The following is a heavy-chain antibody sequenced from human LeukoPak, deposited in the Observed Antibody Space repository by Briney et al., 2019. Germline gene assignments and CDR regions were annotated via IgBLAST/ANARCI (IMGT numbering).Heavy chain of an antibody. CDR3: ARAKVERFLEWLLPYDY. CDR2: ISSSSSTI. D-gene: IGHD3-3*01. J-gene: IGHJ4*02. V-gene: IGHV3-48*04. CDR1: GFTFSSYS. Sequence: GGSLRLSCAASGFTFSSYSMYWVRQAPGKGLEWVSYISSSSSTIYYADSVKGRFTISRDNAKNSLYLQMNSLRAEDTAVYYCARAKVERFLEWLLPYDYWGQGTLVTVSS.